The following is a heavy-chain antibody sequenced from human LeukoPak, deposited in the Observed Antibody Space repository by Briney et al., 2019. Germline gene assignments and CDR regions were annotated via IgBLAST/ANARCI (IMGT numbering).Heavy chain of an antibody. D-gene: IGHD2-2*01. CDR2: IIPIFGTA. J-gene: IGHJ3*02. CDR3: ARGQYCSSTSCYGVEGAFDI. Sequence: ASVKVSCKASGGTFSSYAISWVRQAPGQGLEWMGGIIPIFGTANYAQKVQGRVTITTDESTSTAYMELSSLRSEDTAVYYCARGQYCSSTSCYGVEGAFDIWGQGTMVTVSS. V-gene: IGHV1-69*05. CDR1: GGTFSSYA.